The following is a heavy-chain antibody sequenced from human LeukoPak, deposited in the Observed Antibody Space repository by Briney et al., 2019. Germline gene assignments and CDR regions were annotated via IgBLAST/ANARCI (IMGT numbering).Heavy chain of an antibody. V-gene: IGHV3-48*04. CDR1: EFTFSSYS. J-gene: IGHJ6*04. CDR2: VSSSSSTI. D-gene: IGHD3-10*02. CDR3: AELGITMIGGV. Sequence: PGGSLRLSCAASEFTFSSYSMNWVRQAPGKGLEWVSYVSSSSSTIYYADSVKGRFTISRDNAKNSLYLQMNSLRAEDTAVYYCAELGITMIGGVWGKGTTVTISS.